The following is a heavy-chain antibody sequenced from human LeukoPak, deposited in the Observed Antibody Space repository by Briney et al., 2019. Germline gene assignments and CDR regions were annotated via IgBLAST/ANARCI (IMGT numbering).Heavy chain of an antibody. CDR2: INWNGGST. D-gene: IGHD3-10*01. J-gene: IGHJ4*02. V-gene: IGHV3-20*04. CDR1: GYSISSGYY. Sequence: ETLSLTCTVSGYSISSGYYWAWIRQPPGKGLEWVSGINWNGGSTGYADSVKGRFTISRDNAKNSLYLQMNSLRAEDTALYYCARADYYGSGSYYPFDYWGQGTLVTVSS. CDR3: ARADYYGSGSYYPFDY.